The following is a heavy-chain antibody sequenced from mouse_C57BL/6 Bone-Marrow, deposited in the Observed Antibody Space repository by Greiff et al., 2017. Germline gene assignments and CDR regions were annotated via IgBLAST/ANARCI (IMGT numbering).Heavy chain of an antibody. Sequence: EVKLMESGPELVKPGASVKISCKASGYSFTDYNMNWVKQSNGKSLEWIGVINPNYGTTSYNQKFKGKATLTVDQSSSTAYMQLNSLTSEDSAVYYCARRAYGYDYYYAMDYWGQGTSVTVSS. CDR3: ARRAYGYDYYYAMDY. CDR1: GYSFTDYN. J-gene: IGHJ4*01. V-gene: IGHV1-39*01. CDR2: INPNYGTT. D-gene: IGHD2-2*01.